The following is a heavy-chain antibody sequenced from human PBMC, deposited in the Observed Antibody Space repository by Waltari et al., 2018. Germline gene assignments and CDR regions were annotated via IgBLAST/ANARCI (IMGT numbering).Heavy chain of an antibody. CDR1: GGSISSSSYY. J-gene: IGHJ4*02. CDR2: IYYSGST. Sequence: QLQLQESGPGLVKPSETLSLTCTVSGGSISSSSYYWGWIRQPPGKGLEWIGSIYYSGSTDYNPSLKSRVTISVDTSKNQFSLKLSSVTAADTAVYYCARGNYYDSSGYYYGGGYFDYRGQGTLVTVSS. CDR3: ARGNYYDSSGYYYGGGYFDY. V-gene: IGHV4-39*07. D-gene: IGHD3-22*01.